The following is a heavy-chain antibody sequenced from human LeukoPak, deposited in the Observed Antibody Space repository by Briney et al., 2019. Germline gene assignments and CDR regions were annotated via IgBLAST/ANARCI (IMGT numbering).Heavy chain of an antibody. J-gene: IGHJ4*02. Sequence: ASVKVSCKVSGYTLTELSMHWVQQAPGKGLEWMGGFDPEDGETIYAQKFQGRVTMTEDTSTDTAYMELSSLRSEDTAVYYCATTTTTPSLPQSGYDKVPFFDYWGQGTLVTVSS. D-gene: IGHD5-12*01. CDR3: ATTTTTPSLPQSGYDKVPFFDY. CDR2: FDPEDGET. V-gene: IGHV1-24*01. CDR1: GYTLTELS.